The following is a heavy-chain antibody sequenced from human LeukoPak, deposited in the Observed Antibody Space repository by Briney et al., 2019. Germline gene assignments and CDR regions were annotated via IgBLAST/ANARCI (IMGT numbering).Heavy chain of an antibody. CDR2: IYYSGST. CDR3: ARDHALVVPAARHDAFDI. D-gene: IGHD2-2*01. Sequence: PSETLSLTCTVSGGSISSGDYYWSWIRQPPGKGLEWIGYIYYSGSTYYNPSLKSRVTISVDTSKNQFSLKLSSVTAADTAVYYCARDHALVVPAARHDAFDIWGQGTMVTVSS. V-gene: IGHV4-30-4*01. CDR1: GGSISSGDYY. J-gene: IGHJ3*02.